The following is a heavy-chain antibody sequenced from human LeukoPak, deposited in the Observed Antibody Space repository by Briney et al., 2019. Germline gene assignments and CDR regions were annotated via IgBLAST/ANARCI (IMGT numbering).Heavy chain of an antibody. Sequence: PGGSLRPSCSASGFTFSSYAMHWVRQAPGKGLEYVSTISNSGTTTKYVDSMKDRFIISRDNSKNTLSLQMSSLRTEDTAVYYCVKAIKPTDSRSWYGDFQHWGQGTLVTVSS. D-gene: IGHD6-13*01. CDR1: GFTFSSYA. CDR3: VKAIKPTDSRSWYGDFQH. V-gene: IGHV3-64D*09. J-gene: IGHJ1*01. CDR2: ISNSGTTT.